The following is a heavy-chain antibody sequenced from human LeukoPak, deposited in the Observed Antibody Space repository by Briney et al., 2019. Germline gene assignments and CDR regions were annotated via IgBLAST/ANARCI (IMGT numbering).Heavy chain of an antibody. CDR3: ARWIQLKNFDY. J-gene: IGHJ4*02. V-gene: IGHV3-21*01. Sequence: GGSLRLSCAASGFTFSSYSMDWVRQAPGKGLEWVSSISSSSSYIYYADSVKGRFTISRDNAKNSLYLQMNSLRAEDTAVYYCARWIQLKNFDYWGQGTLVTVSS. CDR2: ISSSSSYI. CDR1: GFTFSSYS. D-gene: IGHD5-18*01.